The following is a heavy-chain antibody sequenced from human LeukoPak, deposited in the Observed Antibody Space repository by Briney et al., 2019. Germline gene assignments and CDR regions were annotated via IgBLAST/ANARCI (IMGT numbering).Heavy chain of an antibody. Sequence: SETLSLTCTVSGGSFEHYFWSWIRQPPGKGLEFLGYVYYTGSTDYSPSLKSRLTISADTAKNQFSLNLRSVTAADTAVYFCASHRRSHGAEYWGQGTLVTVSS. CDR1: GGSFEHYF. CDR2: VYYTGST. D-gene: IGHD5-18*01. J-gene: IGHJ4*02. V-gene: IGHV4-59*08. CDR3: ASHRRSHGAEY.